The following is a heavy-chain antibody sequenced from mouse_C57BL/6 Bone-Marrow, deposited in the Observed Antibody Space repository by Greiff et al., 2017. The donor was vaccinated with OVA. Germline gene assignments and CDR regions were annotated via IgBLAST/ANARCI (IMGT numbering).Heavy chain of an antibody. CDR3: AREGTTVVATRWYFDV. V-gene: IGHV5-4*01. Sequence: EVQGVESGGGLVKPGGSLKLSCAASGFTFSSYAMSWVRQTPEKRLEWVATISDGGSYTYYPDNVKGRFTISRDNAKNHLYLQMSHLKSEDTAMYYCAREGTTVVATRWYFDVWGTGTTVTVSS. CDR1: GFTFSSYA. J-gene: IGHJ1*03. D-gene: IGHD1-1*01. CDR2: ISDGGSYT.